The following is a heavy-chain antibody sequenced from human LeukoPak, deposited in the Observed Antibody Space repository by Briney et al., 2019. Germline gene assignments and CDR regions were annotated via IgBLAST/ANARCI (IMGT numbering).Heavy chain of an antibody. D-gene: IGHD6-19*01. Sequence: SETLSLTCTVSGGSISNHYWSWIRQPAGKGLEWIGLIYTSGGISYNPSFKSRVTMSVDTSKNKFFLKLSSVTAADTAVYYCTRSSGTIDYWGQGTLVTVSS. CDR2: IYTSGGI. CDR3: TRSSGTIDY. V-gene: IGHV4-4*07. J-gene: IGHJ4*02. CDR1: GGSISNHY.